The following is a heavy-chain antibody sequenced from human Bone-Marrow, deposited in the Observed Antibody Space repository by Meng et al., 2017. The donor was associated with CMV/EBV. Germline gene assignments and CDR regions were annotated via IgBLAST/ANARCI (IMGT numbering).Heavy chain of an antibody. CDR3: ARSQLRFLEWLSTLYYFDY. D-gene: IGHD3-3*01. Sequence: GGSLRLSCAASGFTFSSYEMNWVRQAPGKGLEWVSYISSSGSTIHYADSVKGRFTISRDNAKNSLYLQMNSLRAEDTAVYYCARSQLRFLEWLSTLYYFDYWGQGTLVTVSS. CDR1: GFTFSSYE. J-gene: IGHJ4*02. CDR2: ISSSGSTI. V-gene: IGHV3-48*03.